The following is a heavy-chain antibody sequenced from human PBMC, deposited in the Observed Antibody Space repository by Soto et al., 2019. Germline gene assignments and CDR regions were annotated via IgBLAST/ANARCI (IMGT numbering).Heavy chain of an antibody. CDR2: ISGSGSST. Sequence: GGSLRLSCAASGFTFSNYAMSWVRQAPGKGLEWVSTISGSGSSTDYADSVKGRFTFFRDNSRETLYLQMNSLRAEDTAVYYCAKAYSNYVGGFDYWGQGTLVTVSS. V-gene: IGHV3-23*01. D-gene: IGHD4-4*01. J-gene: IGHJ4*02. CDR3: AKAYSNYVGGFDY. CDR1: GFTFSNYA.